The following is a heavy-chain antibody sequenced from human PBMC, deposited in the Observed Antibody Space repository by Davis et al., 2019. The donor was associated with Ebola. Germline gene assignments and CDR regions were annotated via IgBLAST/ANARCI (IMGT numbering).Heavy chain of an antibody. V-gene: IGHV1-8*01. J-gene: IGHJ5*02. CDR3: ARALIVVVPAARWFDP. Sequence: ASVKVSCKASGYSFIDYDINWVRQASGRGLEWVGWVNPQIGKTGYAHKFRGRVTMTTDTSTSTAYMELRSLRSDDTAVYYCARALIVVVPAARWFDPWGQGTLVTVSS. CDR1: GYSFIDYD. CDR2: VNPQIGKT. D-gene: IGHD2-2*01.